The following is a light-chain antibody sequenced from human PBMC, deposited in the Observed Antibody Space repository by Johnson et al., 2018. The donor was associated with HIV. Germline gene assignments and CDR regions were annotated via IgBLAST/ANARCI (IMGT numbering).Light chain of an antibody. CDR3: GTWDNSLNV. V-gene: IGLV1-51*01. CDR1: SSNIGNNY. CDR2: DNN. Sequence: QAVLTQPPSVSAAPGQKVTISCSGSSSNIGNNYVSWYQQVPGAAPKLLIYDNNRRPSGIPDRFSGSKSVTSATLGITGLQTGDEADYYCGTWDNSLNVFGTGTKVTVL. J-gene: IGLJ1*01.